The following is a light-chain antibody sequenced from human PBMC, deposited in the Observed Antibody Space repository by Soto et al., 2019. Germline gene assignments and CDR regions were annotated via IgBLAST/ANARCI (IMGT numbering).Light chain of an antibody. V-gene: IGKV3-20*01. J-gene: IGKJ1*01. CDR3: QQYGSSPSWT. Sequence: EIVLTQSPGTLSLSPGERATLSCRASQSVSSSYLAWYQQKPGQAPRLLIYGASSRATGIPDRFSGSGSGTDFTLTLSRLEPEDCAVYYCQQYGSSPSWTFGRGTKVEIK. CDR2: GAS. CDR1: QSVSSSY.